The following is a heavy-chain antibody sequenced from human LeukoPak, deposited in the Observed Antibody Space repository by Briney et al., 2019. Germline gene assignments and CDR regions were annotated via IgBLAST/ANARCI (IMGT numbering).Heavy chain of an antibody. V-gene: IGHV3-9*01. J-gene: IGHJ4*02. Sequence: GGSLRLSCAASGFTFDDYAMHWVRQAPGKGLEWVSGISWNSGSIGYADSVKGRFTISRDNAKNSLYLQMNSLRAEDTALYYCAKDKVRHSSSWTSYFDYWGQGTLVTVSS. CDR2: ISWNSGSI. CDR1: GFTFDDYA. D-gene: IGHD6-13*01. CDR3: AKDKVRHSSSWTSYFDY.